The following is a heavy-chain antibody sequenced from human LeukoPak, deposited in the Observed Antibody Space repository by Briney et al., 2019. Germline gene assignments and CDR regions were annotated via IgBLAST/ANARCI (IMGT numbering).Heavy chain of an antibody. CDR2: IYHSGST. Sequence: PSETLSLTCTVSGGSISSGGYSWSWIRQPPGKGLEWIGYIYHSGSTYYNPSLKSRVTISVDRSKNQFSLKLSSVTAADTAVYYCARAPDYYDSSGYLDYWGQGTLVTVSS. CDR1: GGSISSGGYS. CDR3: ARAPDYYDSSGYLDY. V-gene: IGHV4-30-2*01. D-gene: IGHD3-22*01. J-gene: IGHJ4*02.